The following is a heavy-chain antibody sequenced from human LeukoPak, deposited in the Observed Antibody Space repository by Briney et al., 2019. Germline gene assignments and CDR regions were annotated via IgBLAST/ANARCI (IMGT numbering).Heavy chain of an antibody. CDR3: ARHGRKSANTALVLPHWFFDL. CDR1: VGSISGSY. D-gene: IGHD5-18*01. V-gene: IGHV4-59*08. CDR2: ISYSGNT. Sequence: SETLSLTCTVSVGSISGSYWSWVRQPPGKGLEWIGSISYSGNTYYNPSLKSRATMSVDTSSNQFSLKLSSVTAADTAVYSCARHGRKSANTALVLPHWFFDLWGRGTLVTVSS. J-gene: IGHJ2*01.